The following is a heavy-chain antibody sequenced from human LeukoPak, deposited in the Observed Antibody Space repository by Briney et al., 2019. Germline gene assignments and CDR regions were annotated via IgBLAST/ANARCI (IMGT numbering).Heavy chain of an antibody. D-gene: IGHD5-24*01. CDR3: ARERDASDAFDI. Sequence: PGGSLRLSCAASGFTFSSYSMNWVRQAPGKGLEWVSSISSSSSYIYYADSVKGRFTISRDNAKNSLYLLMNSLRAEDTAVYYCARERDASDAFDIWGQGTMVTVSS. V-gene: IGHV3-21*01. CDR2: ISSSSSYI. CDR1: GFTFSSYS. J-gene: IGHJ3*02.